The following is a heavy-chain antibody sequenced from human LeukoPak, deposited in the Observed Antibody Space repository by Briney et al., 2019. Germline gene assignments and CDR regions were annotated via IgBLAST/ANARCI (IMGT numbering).Heavy chain of an antibody. CDR3: ARGSIYYGDSSAYFDY. J-gene: IGHJ4*02. CDR2: INHRGST. V-gene: IGHV4-34*01. CDR1: GGSFSGYF. D-gene: IGHD3-22*01. Sequence: KPSATLSLTCSVYGGSFSGYFWTYIRQPPGKGMEWIGEINHRGSTSYNPSLKGRVTISRDTSKNQFSLRLTSVTAADTAVYYCARGSIYYGDSSAYFDYWGQGSLVTVSS.